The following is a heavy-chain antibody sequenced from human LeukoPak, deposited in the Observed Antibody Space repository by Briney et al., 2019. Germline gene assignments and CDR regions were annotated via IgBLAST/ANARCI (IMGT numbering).Heavy chain of an antibody. Sequence: SETLSLTCTVSGGSISSSSYYWGWIRQPPGKGLEWIGYIYYSGSTNYNPSLKSRVTISVDTSKNQFSLKLSSVTAADTVVYYCAREVAAAGDFDYWGQGTLVTVSS. V-gene: IGHV4-61*01. CDR2: IYYSGST. CDR1: GGSISSSSYY. CDR3: AREVAAAGDFDY. D-gene: IGHD6-13*01. J-gene: IGHJ4*02.